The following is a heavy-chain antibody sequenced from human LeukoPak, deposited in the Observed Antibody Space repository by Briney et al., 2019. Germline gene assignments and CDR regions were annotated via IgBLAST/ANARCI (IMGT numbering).Heavy chain of an antibody. Sequence: SETLSLTCTVSGGSISSYDWSWIRQPPGKGLEWIGYSYYSGSTNYNPSRKSRVTISVDTSKNQFSLKLSSVTAADTAVYYCARHSSSWGGYYYYYMDVWGKGTTVTISS. D-gene: IGHD6-13*01. J-gene: IGHJ6*03. V-gene: IGHV4-59*01. CDR1: GGSISSYD. CDR2: SYYSGST. CDR3: ARHSSSWGGYYYYYMDV.